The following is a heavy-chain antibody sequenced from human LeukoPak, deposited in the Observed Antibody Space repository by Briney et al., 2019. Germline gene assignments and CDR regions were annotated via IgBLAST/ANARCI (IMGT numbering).Heavy chain of an antibody. V-gene: IGHV4-59*01. Sequence: SETLSLTCSVSGGSISSYYWSWTRQPPGKGLEWIGYIYYSGSTNYNPSLKSRVTISVDTSKNQFSLKVRSVTAVDTATYYCARVNRGQQLDAFDIWGQGTKVTVSS. CDR3: ARVNRGQQLDAFDI. D-gene: IGHD6-13*01. CDR1: GGSISSYY. J-gene: IGHJ3*02. CDR2: IYYSGST.